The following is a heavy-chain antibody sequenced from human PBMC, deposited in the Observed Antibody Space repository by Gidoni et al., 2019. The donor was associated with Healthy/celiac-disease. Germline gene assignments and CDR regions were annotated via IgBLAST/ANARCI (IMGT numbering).Heavy chain of an antibody. CDR3: ARSITMIVVAPFDY. Sequence: EVQLVESGGGLVQPGGSLRLSCAASGFTFRSYWMSWVRQAPGKGLEWVANIKQDGSEKYYVDSVKGRFTISRDNAKNSLYLQMNSLRAEDTAVYYCARSITMIVVAPFDYWGQGTLVTVSS. J-gene: IGHJ4*02. CDR1: GFTFRSYW. V-gene: IGHV3-7*01. D-gene: IGHD3-22*01. CDR2: IKQDGSEK.